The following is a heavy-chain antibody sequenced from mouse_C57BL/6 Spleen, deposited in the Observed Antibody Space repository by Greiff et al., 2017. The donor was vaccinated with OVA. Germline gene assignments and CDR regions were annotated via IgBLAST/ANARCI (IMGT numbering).Heavy chain of an antibody. D-gene: IGHD1-1*01. J-gene: IGHJ4*01. CDR3: ARGLTTVVATYYYAMDY. CDR2: ISSGSSTI. V-gene: IGHV5-17*01. Sequence: EVNVVESGGGLVKPGGSLKLSCAASGFTFSDYGMHWVRQAPEQGLEWVAYISSGSSTIYYADTVKGRFTISRDNAKNTLFLQMTSLRSEDTAMYYCARGLTTVVATYYYAMDYWGQGTSVTVSS. CDR1: GFTFSDYG.